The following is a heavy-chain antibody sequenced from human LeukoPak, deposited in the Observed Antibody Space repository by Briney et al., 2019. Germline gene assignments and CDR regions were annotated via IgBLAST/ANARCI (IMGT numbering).Heavy chain of an antibody. CDR2: ISAYNGNT. CDR1: GYTFTSYG. J-gene: IGHJ3*02. Sequence: VASVKVSCKASGYTFTSYGISWVRQAPGQGLEWMGWISAYNGNTNYAQKLQGRVTMTTDTSTSTAYMELRSLRSYDTAVYYCASPSYYDSSGYANDAFDIWGQGTMVTVSS. CDR3: ASPSYYDSSGYANDAFDI. V-gene: IGHV1-18*01. D-gene: IGHD3-22*01.